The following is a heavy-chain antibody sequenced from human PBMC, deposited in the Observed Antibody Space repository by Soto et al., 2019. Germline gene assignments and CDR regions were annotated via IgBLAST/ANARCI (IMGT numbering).Heavy chain of an antibody. CDR2: INPFKGDT. CDR3: ARVKVPAAILGAFDL. CDR1: GYTFSTYG. Sequence: GASVKVSCKASGYTFSTYGITWVRQAPGQGLDWMGWINPFKGDTNFAARFQDRVTMTTDTSTRTAYMELRSLRSDDTAVYYCARVKVPAAILGAFDLWGQGTLVTVSS. J-gene: IGHJ3*01. D-gene: IGHD2-2*02. V-gene: IGHV1-18*01.